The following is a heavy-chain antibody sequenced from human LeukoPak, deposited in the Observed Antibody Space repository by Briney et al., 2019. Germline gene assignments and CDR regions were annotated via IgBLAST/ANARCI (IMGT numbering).Heavy chain of an antibody. D-gene: IGHD6-19*01. Sequence: SETLSLTCTVSGGSISSYYWSWIRQPPGKGLEWIWYSYYSGSTNYNPSLKSRATISLDTCKNQFSLKLTSVTAADTAVYYCARGGLSSGWYGWGQGTLVTVS. V-gene: IGHV4-59*01. CDR3: ARGGLSSGWYG. CDR1: GGSISSYY. CDR2: SYYSGST. J-gene: IGHJ4*02.